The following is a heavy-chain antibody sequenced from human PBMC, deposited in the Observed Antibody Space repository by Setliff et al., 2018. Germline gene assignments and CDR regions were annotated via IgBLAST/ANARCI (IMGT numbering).Heavy chain of an antibody. CDR1: GDYPSSGSYY. CDR3: ARYDSSGYSENYYFDY. D-gene: IGHD3-22*01. J-gene: IGHJ4*02. V-gene: IGHV4-39*07. CDR2: LYYSGNT. Sequence: SETLSLTCTVSGDYPSSGSYYWGWIRQPPGKGLEWIGSLYYSGNTYYSPSLKSRVTMFVDTSKNQFSLMLYSVTAADTAIYYCARYDSSGYSENYYFDYWGQGTLVT.